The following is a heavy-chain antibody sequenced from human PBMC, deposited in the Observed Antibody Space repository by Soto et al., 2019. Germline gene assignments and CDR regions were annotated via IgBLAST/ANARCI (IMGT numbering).Heavy chain of an antibody. V-gene: IGHV1-8*01. J-gene: IGHJ4*02. Sequence: QVQLVQSGAELKKPGASVKVSCKASGYTFSNYDMNWVRQATGQGPEWIGWVNPNNGDTGYAQKFQGRVTLTTDISTTTAYMELTSLRSEDTAIYYCAKVARKGSVIDFDYRGQGTLITVSS. CDR3: AKVARKGSVIDFDY. D-gene: IGHD3-22*01. CDR2: VNPNNGDT. CDR1: GYTFSNYD.